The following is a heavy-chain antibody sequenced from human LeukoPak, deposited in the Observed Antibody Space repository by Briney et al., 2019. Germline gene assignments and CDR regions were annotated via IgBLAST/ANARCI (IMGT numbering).Heavy chain of an antibody. D-gene: IGHD3-10*01. CDR1: GGSISSSNW. CDR3: ARDTAPGSGSYSGFY. V-gene: IGHV4-4*02. CDR2: IYHSGST. Sequence: SGTLSLTCAVSGGSISSSNWWSWVRQPPGKGLEWIGEIYHSGSTNYNPSLKSRVTISVDKSKNQFSLKLSSVTAADTAVYYCARDTAPGSGSYSGFYWGQGTLVTVSS. J-gene: IGHJ4*02.